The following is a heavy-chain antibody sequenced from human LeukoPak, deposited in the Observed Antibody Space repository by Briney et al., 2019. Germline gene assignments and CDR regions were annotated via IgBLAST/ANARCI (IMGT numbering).Heavy chain of an antibody. V-gene: IGHV1-2*02. CDR3: ARSSGYLDAFDI. J-gene: IGHJ3*02. Sequence: GASVKVSCKASGYTFTCYYMHWVRQAPGQGLEWMGWINPNSGGTNYAQKFQGRVTMTRDTSISTAYMELSRLRSDDTAVYYCARSSGYLDAFDIWGQGTMVTVSS. CDR1: GYTFTCYY. D-gene: IGHD3-22*01. CDR2: INPNSGGT.